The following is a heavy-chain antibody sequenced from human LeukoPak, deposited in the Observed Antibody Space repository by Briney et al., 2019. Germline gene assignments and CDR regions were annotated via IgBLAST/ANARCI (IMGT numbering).Heavy chain of an antibody. V-gene: IGHV4-30-4*01. CDR2: INHSGST. Sequence: SETLSLTCTVSGGSISSGDYYWSWIRQPPGKGLEWIGEINHSGSTNYNPSLKSRVTISVDTSKNQFSLKLSSVTAADTAVYYCARGLFLYGSGSYSYYFDYWGQGTLVTVSS. D-gene: IGHD3-10*01. J-gene: IGHJ4*02. CDR3: ARGLFLYGSGSYSYYFDY. CDR1: GGSISSGDYY.